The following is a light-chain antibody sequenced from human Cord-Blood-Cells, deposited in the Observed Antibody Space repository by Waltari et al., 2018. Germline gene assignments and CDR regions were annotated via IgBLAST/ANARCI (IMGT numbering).Light chain of an antibody. J-gene: IGKJ4*01. V-gene: IGKV1-39*01. CDR1: QSISSY. Sequence: DIQMTQSPYSLSASVGDRVTITCRASQSISSYLNWYQQKPGKAPKLLIYAASSLKSGVPSRFSGSGSGTDFTLTISSLQPEDFATYYCQQSYSTPTTFGGGTKVEIK. CDR3: QQSYSTPTT. CDR2: AAS.